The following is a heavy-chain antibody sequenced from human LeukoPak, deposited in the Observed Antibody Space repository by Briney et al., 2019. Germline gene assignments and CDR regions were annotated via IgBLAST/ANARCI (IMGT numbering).Heavy chain of an antibody. D-gene: IGHD6-13*01. CDR1: GFTFNRYA. CDR2: ISDSGDQT. V-gene: IGHV3-23*01. CDR3: ARLKYTSSYYTWFDP. J-gene: IGHJ5*02. Sequence: GGSLRLSCAASGFTFNRYAMNWVRQAPGKGLEWVSTISDSGDQTYSADSVKGRFTSSRDNSNNTLYLQMNSLGAEDTAVYYCARLKYTSSYYTWFDPWGQGTLVTVSS.